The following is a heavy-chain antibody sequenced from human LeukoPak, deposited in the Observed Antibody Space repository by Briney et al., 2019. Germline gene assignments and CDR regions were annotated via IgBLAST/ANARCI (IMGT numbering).Heavy chain of an antibody. D-gene: IGHD3-22*01. CDR3: ARHSSDSSGFFDY. Sequence: SETLSLTCTVSGGSISSYYWSWIRQPPGKGLEWIGSIYYSGSTYNNPSLKSRVTISVDTSKSQFSLRLSSVTAADTAVYYCARHSSDSSGFFDYWGQGTLVTVSS. J-gene: IGHJ4*02. CDR1: GGSISSYY. CDR2: IYYSGST. V-gene: IGHV4-39*01.